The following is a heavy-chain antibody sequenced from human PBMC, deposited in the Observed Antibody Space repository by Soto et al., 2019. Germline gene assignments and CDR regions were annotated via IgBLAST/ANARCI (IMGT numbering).Heavy chain of an antibody. D-gene: IGHD3-3*01. Sequence: SETLSLTCTVSGGSISSYYWSWIRQPPGKGLEWIGYIYYSGSTNYNPSLKSRVTISVDTSKNQFSLKLSSVTAADTAVYYCARAVGFLEGRDYYYYGMDVWGQGTTVTVSS. CDR3: ARAVGFLEGRDYYYYGMDV. J-gene: IGHJ6*02. CDR1: GGSISSYY. CDR2: IYYSGST. V-gene: IGHV4-59*01.